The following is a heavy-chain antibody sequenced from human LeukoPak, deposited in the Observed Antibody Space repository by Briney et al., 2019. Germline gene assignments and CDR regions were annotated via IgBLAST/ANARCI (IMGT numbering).Heavy chain of an antibody. Sequence: PGGSLRLSCAASGFTVSSNYMSWVRQAPGKGLEWVSVIFSGGTTYCADSVKGRFTISRDNSKNTLYLQMNSLRAEDTAVYYCAREGNYYDMDVWGQRTTVAVSS. CDR1: GFTVSSNY. CDR3: AREGNYYDMDV. CDR2: IFSGGTT. V-gene: IGHV3-53*01. J-gene: IGHJ6*02.